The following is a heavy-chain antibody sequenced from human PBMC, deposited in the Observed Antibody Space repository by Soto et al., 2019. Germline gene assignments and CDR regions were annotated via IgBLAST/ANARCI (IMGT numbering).Heavy chain of an antibody. D-gene: IGHD3-10*01. Sequence: GGSLRLSCAASGFTFSSYSMSWVRQAPGKGLEWVSGFRTSGDGGTTYYADSVKGRFTISRDNSKNMLFLQMNSLRAEDTAIYYCAKKVNSGPGSQYFDYWGQGTLVTVSS. CDR2: FRTSGDGGTT. V-gene: IGHV3-23*01. J-gene: IGHJ4*02. CDR3: AKKVNSGPGSQYFDY. CDR1: GFTFSSYS.